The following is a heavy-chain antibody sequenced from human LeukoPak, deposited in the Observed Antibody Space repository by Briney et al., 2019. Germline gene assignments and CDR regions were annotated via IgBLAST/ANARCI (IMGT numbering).Heavy chain of an antibody. V-gene: IGHV1-69*04. CDR2: IIPILGIA. J-gene: IGHJ6*02. Sequence: SVKVSCKASGGTFSSYAISWVRQAPGQGLEWMGRIIPILGIANYAQKFQGRVTITADKSTSTAYMELSSLRSEDTAVYYCAREVEMATITGYYYYYGMDVWGQGTTVTVSS. CDR1: GGTFSSYA. CDR3: AREVEMATITGYYYYYGMDV. D-gene: IGHD5-24*01.